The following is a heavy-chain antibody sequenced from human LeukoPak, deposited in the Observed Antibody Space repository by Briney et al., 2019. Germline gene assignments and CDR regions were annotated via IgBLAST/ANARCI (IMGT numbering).Heavy chain of an antibody. CDR1: GFPFSAYE. CDR2: IGSSGTPR. D-gene: IGHD6-19*01. V-gene: IGHV3-48*03. J-gene: IGHJ4*02. CDR3: ALLAVASDFDY. Sequence: PGGSLRLSCTVSGFPFSAYEMNWVRQAPGKGLEWVSNIGSSGTPRYYAESVKGRFSISRDNAENSLFLQMNSLRVEDTGIYYCALLAVASDFDYWGQGALVTVSS.